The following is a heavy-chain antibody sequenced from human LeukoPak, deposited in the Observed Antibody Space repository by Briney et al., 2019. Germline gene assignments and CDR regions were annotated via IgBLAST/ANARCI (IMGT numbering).Heavy chain of an antibody. Sequence: SGPTLVKPTQTLTLTCTFSGFSLSTSGVGVGWIRQPPGKALEWLALIYWDDDKRYSPSLKSRLTITKDTSKNQVVLTMTNMDPVDTATYYCAHYHSGWYVSGWFDPWGQGTLVTVSS. J-gene: IGHJ5*02. D-gene: IGHD6-19*01. CDR2: IYWDDDK. CDR1: GFSLSTSGVG. V-gene: IGHV2-5*02. CDR3: AHYHSGWYVSGWFDP.